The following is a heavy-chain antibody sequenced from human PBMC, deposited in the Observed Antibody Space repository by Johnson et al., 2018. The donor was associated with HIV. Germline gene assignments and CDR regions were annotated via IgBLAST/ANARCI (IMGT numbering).Heavy chain of an antibody. D-gene: IGHD1-26*01. J-gene: IGHJ3*02. CDR3: AKDIRGSLGAFDI. Sequence: EQLVESGGGVVRPGGSLRLSCAASGFTFDDYGMSWVRQATGKGLEWVSGINWNGGSTGSADSVKGRFTISRENAKNSLYLQMNSLRAEDTALYYCAKDIRGSLGAFDIWGQGTMVTVSS. CDR2: INWNGGST. V-gene: IGHV3-20*04. CDR1: GFTFDDYG.